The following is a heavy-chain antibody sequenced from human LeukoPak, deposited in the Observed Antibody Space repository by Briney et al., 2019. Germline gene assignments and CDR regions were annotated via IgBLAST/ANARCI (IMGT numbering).Heavy chain of an antibody. D-gene: IGHD3-3*01. Sequence: GASVKVSCKASGYTFTRYGINWVRQAPGQGLEWMGWISGYNEKTNYAQKFQGRVTMTTDTSTSTAYMELRRLRSDDTAVYYCARNPGAFLGCSGWLNWFEPWGQGTLVTVSS. V-gene: IGHV1-18*01. CDR2: ISGYNEKT. J-gene: IGHJ5*01. CDR3: ARNPGAFLGCSGWLNWFEP. CDR1: GYTFTRYG.